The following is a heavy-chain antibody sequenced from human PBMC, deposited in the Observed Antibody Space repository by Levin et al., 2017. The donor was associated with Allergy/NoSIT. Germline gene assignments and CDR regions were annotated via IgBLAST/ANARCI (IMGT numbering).Heavy chain of an antibody. J-gene: IGHJ4*02. CDR1: GGSISSGGYS. CDR2: IYHSGST. CDR3: ARARARPPYGDYSFDY. Sequence: SETLSLTCAVSGGSISSGGYSWSWIRQPPGKGLEWIGYIYHSGSTYYNPSLKSRVTISVDRSKNQFSLKLSSVTAADTAVYYCARARARPPYGDYSFDYWGQGTLVTVSS. V-gene: IGHV4-30-2*01. D-gene: IGHD4-17*01.